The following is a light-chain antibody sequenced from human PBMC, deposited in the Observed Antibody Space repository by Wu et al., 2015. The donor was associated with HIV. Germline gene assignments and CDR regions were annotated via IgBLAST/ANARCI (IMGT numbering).Light chain of an antibody. CDR1: QSLSSF. CDR2: AAS. J-gene: IGKJ4*01. CDR3: QQYASFPLT. Sequence: DIQMTQSPSSLSASVGDRVTITCRTSQSLSSFLNWYQQKPGKAPKLLIFAASTLQSGVPSRFSGSGFGTDFTLTINSLQADDFATYYCQQYASFPLTFGGGPRWRSN. V-gene: IGKV1-39*01.